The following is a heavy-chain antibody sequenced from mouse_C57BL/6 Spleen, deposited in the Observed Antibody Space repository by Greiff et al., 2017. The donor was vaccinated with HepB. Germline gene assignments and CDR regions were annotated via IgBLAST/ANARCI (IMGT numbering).Heavy chain of an antibody. CDR2: ISSGSSTI. V-gene: IGHV5-17*01. D-gene: IGHD2-3*01. J-gene: IGHJ2*01. CDR1: GFTFSDYG. Sequence: EVHLVESGGGLVKPGGSLKLSCAASGFTFSDYGMHWVRQAPEKGMEWVAYISSGSSTIYYADTVKGRFTISRDNAMNTLFLQMTSLRSEDTAMYYCARSRDDGDCRDYWGQGTTLSVTS. CDR3: ARSRDDGDCRDY.